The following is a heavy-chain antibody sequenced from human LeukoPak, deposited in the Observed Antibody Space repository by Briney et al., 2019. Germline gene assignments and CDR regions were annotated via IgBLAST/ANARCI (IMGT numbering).Heavy chain of an antibody. J-gene: IGHJ4*02. CDR1: GGSISSSSYY. Sequence: SETLSLTCTVSGGSISSSSYYWGWIRQPPGKGLEWIGSIYYSGSTYYNPSLKSRVTISVDTSKNQFSLKLSSVTAADTAVYYCARLHPYHFDYWGQGTLVTVSS. V-gene: IGHV4-39*01. CDR2: IYYSGST. CDR3: ARLHPYHFDY. D-gene: IGHD3-16*01.